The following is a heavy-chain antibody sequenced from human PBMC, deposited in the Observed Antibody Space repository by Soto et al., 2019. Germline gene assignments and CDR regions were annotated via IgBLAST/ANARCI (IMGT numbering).Heavy chain of an antibody. D-gene: IGHD6-13*01. Sequence: SETLSLTCTVSGGSMRNYFWTWIRQPPGKGLEWIGYIHYSGTTSFFPSYNPSLRSRVTISEDTSKNQFSLKLLSVTTADTAVYFCAAGEASSRNLAPYYLDFWGQGTPVPVYS. CDR2: IHYSGTT. CDR3: AAGEASSRNLAPYYLDF. CDR1: GGSMRNYF. V-gene: IGHV4-59*01. J-gene: IGHJ4*02.